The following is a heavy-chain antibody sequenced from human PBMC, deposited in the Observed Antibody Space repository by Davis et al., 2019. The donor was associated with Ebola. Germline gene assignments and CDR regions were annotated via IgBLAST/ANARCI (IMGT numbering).Heavy chain of an antibody. CDR1: AGSLSGYS. CDR2: INYSGST. V-gene: IGHV4-34*01. Sequence: MPSETLSLSCAVFAGSLSGYSWNWIRQPPGKGLEWIGEINYSGSTKYNPSLKSRVTMSVDTSKNQVSLKLSSVTAADTAVYYCARVASYGDYFDYWGLGTLVTVSS. D-gene: IGHD4-17*01. CDR3: ARVASYGDYFDY. J-gene: IGHJ4*02.